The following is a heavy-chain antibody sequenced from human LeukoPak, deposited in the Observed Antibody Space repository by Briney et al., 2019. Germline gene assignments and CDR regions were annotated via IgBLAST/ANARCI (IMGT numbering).Heavy chain of an antibody. CDR1: GFTFSSYA. CDR3: VRGGGSSWATPDY. Sequence: PGRSLRLSCSASGFTFSSYAMHWVRQAPGKGLEYVSGISSNGGSTYYADSVKGRFTISRDNSKNTLFLQMSSLRAEDKAVYYCVRGGGSSWATPDYWGQGTLVTVSS. D-gene: IGHD6-13*01. CDR2: ISSNGGST. J-gene: IGHJ4*02. V-gene: IGHV3-64D*06.